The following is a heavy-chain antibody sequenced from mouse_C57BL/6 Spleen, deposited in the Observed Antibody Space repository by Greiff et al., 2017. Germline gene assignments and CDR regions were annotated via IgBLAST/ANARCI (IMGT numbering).Heavy chain of an antibody. CDR1: GYSITSGYY. CDR3: ARGGHYYGSSYHFDY. Sequence: EVKLVESGPGLVKPSQSLSLTCSVTGYSITSGYYWNWIRQFPGNKLEWMGYISYDGSNNYNPSLKNRISITRDTSKNQFFLKLNSVTTEDTATYYCARGGHYYGSSYHFDYWGQGTTLTVSS. CDR2: ISYDGSN. J-gene: IGHJ2*01. V-gene: IGHV3-6*01. D-gene: IGHD1-1*01.